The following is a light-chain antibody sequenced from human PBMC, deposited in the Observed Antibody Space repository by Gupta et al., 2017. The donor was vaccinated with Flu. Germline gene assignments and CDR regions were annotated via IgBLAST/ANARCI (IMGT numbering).Light chain of an antibody. J-gene: IGKJ1*01. V-gene: IGKV3-15*01. CDR1: QSVSST. CDR2: DAS. CDR3: QQYSYGPRT. Sequence: GEKATLSGKASQSVSSTFAWYPQTPGQAPSLLIYDASNRAAGVPDRFSAFGSATEFTLTISGLQTEDFAVYYCQQYSYGPRTFGQGTKVEIK.